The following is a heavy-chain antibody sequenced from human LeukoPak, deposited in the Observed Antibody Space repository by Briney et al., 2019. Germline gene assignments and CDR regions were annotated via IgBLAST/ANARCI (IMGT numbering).Heavy chain of an antibody. Sequence: GGSLRLSCAASRFTFSSYWMSWVRQAPGKGLEWVANIKQDGSEKYYVDSVKGRFTISRDNAKNSLYLQMNSLRAEDTDVYYCARGGIVGATAFDYWGQGTLVTVSS. CDR3: ARGGIVGATAFDY. CDR2: IKQDGSEK. D-gene: IGHD1-26*01. J-gene: IGHJ4*02. V-gene: IGHV3-7*01. CDR1: RFTFSSYW.